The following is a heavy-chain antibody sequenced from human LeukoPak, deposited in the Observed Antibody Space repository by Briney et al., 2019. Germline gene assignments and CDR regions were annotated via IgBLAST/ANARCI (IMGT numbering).Heavy chain of an antibody. CDR2: MKPESGKT. CDR3: ARDKNPTVFDY. J-gene: IGHJ4*01. CDR1: GYSFTDYY. V-gene: IGHV1-2*02. Sequence: ASVKVSCKASGYSFTDYYLHWVRQPPGQGLEWMGWMKPESGKTGTAQRFQGRVTLTRDTSTSTAYMEVTRLTSDDTAIYYCARDKNPTVFDYWGQGTLVTVSS.